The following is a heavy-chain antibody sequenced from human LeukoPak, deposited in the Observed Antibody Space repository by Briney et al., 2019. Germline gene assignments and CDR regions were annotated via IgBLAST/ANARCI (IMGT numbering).Heavy chain of an antibody. CDR2: ISAYNGNT. Sequence: EASVKVSCKASGYTFTSYGISWVRQAPGQGLEWMGWISAYNGNTNYAQKLQGRVTMTTDTSTSTAYMELRSLRSDDTAVYYCARISPMRYYYDSSGRMGAFDIWGQGTMVTVSS. D-gene: IGHD3-22*01. J-gene: IGHJ3*02. V-gene: IGHV1-18*01. CDR1: GYTFTSYG. CDR3: ARISPMRYYYDSSGRMGAFDI.